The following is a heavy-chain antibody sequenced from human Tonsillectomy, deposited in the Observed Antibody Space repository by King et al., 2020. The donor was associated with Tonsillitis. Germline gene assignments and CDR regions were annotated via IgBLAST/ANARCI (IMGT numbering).Heavy chain of an antibody. CDR3: ARDRGYYYDSSGYSDAFDI. Sequence: VQLVESGGGLVKPGGSLRLSCAASGFTFSSYSMNWVRQAPGKGLEWGSSISSSSSYIYYADSVKGRFTISRDNAKNSLYLQMNSLRAEDTAVYYCARDRGYYYDSSGYSDAFDIWGQGTMVTVSS. J-gene: IGHJ3*02. CDR1: GFTFSSYS. V-gene: IGHV3-21*01. D-gene: IGHD3-22*01. CDR2: ISSSSSYI.